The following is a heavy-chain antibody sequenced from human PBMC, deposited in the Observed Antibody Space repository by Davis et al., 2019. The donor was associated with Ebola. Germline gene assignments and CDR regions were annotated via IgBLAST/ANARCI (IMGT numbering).Heavy chain of an antibody. D-gene: IGHD6-13*01. CDR2: IKSKPDGGTA. V-gene: IGHV3-15*01. Sequence: GESLKISCAASGFTFTNAWMSWVRQAPGKGLEWLGRIKSKPDGGTADYAAPVKGRFTISRDDSRNTLYLQMSSLRAEDTAVYYCTRDPPYSSSWYVAIWGQGTLVTVSS. CDR3: TRDPPYSSSWYVAI. J-gene: IGHJ4*02. CDR1: GFTFTNAW.